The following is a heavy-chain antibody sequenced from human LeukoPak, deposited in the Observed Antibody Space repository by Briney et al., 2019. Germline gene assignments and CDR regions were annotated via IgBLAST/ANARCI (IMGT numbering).Heavy chain of an antibody. Sequence: AGSRTLSCAASRLTLNDFSMNWVRQAPEKGRQWVSYIISSMKTIYYADSVKGRFSISRHNPTHSLYLQLNSQRDEHPSMYYCAIDLISGAYTFDYWGQGSLVTVSS. V-gene: IGHV3-48*02. CDR2: IISSMKTI. J-gene: IGHJ4*02. CDR3: AIDLISGAYTFDY. D-gene: IGHD1-26*01. CDR1: RLTLNDFS.